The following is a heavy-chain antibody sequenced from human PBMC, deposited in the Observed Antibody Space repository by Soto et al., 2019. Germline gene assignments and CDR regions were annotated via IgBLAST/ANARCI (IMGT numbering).Heavy chain of an antibody. V-gene: IGHV3-11*05. Sequence: QVQLVESGGGLVMPGGSLRLSCAASGFTFSDYYMSWIRQAPGKGLEWVSYITSSSSYTNYAGSVKGRFTVSRDNAKNXLXXQFTSLRAEDTAMCYFASGFGYCSNPGCYHVEFQGWGQGTLVTVSS. CDR1: GFTFSDYY. CDR2: ITSSSSYT. CDR3: ASGFGYCSNPGCYHVEFQG. D-gene: IGHD2-2*03. J-gene: IGHJ1*01.